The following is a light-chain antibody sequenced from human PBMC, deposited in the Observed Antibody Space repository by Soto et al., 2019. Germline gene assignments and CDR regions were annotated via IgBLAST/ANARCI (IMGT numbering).Light chain of an antibody. CDR1: SGHSNYA. Sequence: QLVLTQSPSASASLGASVKLTCTLSSGHSNYAIAWHQQQPEKGPRYLMKLNTDGSHSKGDGIPDRFSGSSSGAERYLTISSLQSEDESDYYCQTWDTGISVVFGGGTKLTVL. CDR2: LNTDGSH. V-gene: IGLV4-69*01. J-gene: IGLJ2*01. CDR3: QTWDTGISVV.